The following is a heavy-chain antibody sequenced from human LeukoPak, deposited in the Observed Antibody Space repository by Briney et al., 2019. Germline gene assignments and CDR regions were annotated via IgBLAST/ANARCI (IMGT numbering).Heavy chain of an antibody. D-gene: IGHD6-13*01. V-gene: IGHV4-59*01. J-gene: IGHJ5*02. CDR3: ARAPRLMGSSWYRGNWFDP. CDR1: GGSFSGYY. Sequence: SSETLSLTCAVYGGSFSGYYWSWIRQPPGKGLEWIGYIYYSGSTNYNPSLKSRVTISVDTSKNQFSLKLSSVTAADTAVYYCARAPRLMGSSWYRGNWFDPWGQGTLVTVSS. CDR2: IYYSGST.